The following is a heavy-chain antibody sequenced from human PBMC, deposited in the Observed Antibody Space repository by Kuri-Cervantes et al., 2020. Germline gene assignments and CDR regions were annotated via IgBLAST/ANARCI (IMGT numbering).Heavy chain of an antibody. CDR2: IWYDGSNK. D-gene: IGHD6-19*01. Sequence: GESLKISCAASGFTFDDYAMHWVRQAPGKGLEWVAVIWYDGSNKYYADSVKGRFTISRDNSKNTLYPQMNSLRAEDTAVYYCARVGYSSGWYEWFDPWGQGTLVTVSS. V-gene: IGHV3-33*08. CDR1: GFTFDDYA. CDR3: ARVGYSSGWYEWFDP. J-gene: IGHJ5*02.